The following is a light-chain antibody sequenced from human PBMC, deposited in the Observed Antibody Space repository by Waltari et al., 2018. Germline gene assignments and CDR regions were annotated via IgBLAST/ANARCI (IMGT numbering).Light chain of an antibody. V-gene: IGKV1-39*01. CDR3: QQSYRTPRT. J-gene: IGKJ3*01. Sequence: DIQMTQSPSALSASVGDRVILTCRASQTIISHLNWYQQKPGKAPNLLIYAASTLQSGVPSRFIGSGSGTVFTLTITSLQPEDFATYYCQQSYRTPRTFGPGTVVDVK. CDR2: AAS. CDR1: QTIISH.